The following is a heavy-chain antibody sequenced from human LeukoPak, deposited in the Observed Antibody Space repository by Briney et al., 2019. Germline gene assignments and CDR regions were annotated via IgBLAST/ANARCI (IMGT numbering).Heavy chain of an antibody. Sequence: PGGSLRLSCAASGFTFSNAWMSWIRQSPGKGLEWIGEINHSGSTTYNPSLKSRVTISVDTSKNQFSLQLSSVTAADTAVYYCASLMLIAAGYNYWGQGNLVTVSS. D-gene: IGHD6-13*01. CDR2: INHSGST. CDR3: ASLMLIAAGYNY. V-gene: IGHV4-34*01. J-gene: IGHJ4*02. CDR1: GFTFSNAW.